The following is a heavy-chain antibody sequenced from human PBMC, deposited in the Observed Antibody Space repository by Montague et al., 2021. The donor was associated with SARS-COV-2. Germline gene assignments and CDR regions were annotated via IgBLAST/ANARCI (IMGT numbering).Heavy chain of an antibody. CDR3: VSLWKYGSGSHYAPWDYYNYGVDV. CDR1: GGSITSSSYY. J-gene: IGHJ6*02. V-gene: IGHV4-39*01. Sequence: SETRSLTCSVSGGSITSSSYYWGWIRQSPDKGLEWIGNIYYSGSTYYNPSLKSRVTISVDTSKYQFSLKLSSVTAADTAVYYCVSLWKYGSGSHYAPWDYYNYGVDVGGQGTTVTVSS. CDR2: IYYSGST. D-gene: IGHD3-10*01.